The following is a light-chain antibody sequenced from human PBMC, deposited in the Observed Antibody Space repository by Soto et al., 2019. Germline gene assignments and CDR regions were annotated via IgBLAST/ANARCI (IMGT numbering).Light chain of an antibody. J-gene: IGKJ2*01. CDR3: QQLNSYPVA. CDR1: QGISSY. V-gene: IGKV1-9*01. Sequence: DIQLTQAPSFLSASVGDRVTITCRASQGISSYLAWYQQKPGKDPNLLIYDASTLQSGVPSRFSGSGSGTEFTLTISSLQPEDFAAYYCQQLNSYPVAFGQGTKLEIK. CDR2: DAS.